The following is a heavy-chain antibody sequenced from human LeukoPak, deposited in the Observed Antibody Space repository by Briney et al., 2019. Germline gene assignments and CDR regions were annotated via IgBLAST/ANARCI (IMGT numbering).Heavy chain of an antibody. D-gene: IGHD6-19*01. CDR3: ATDGRTSGIAVAGEFDY. CDR2: IIPIFGTA. J-gene: IGHJ4*02. V-gene: IGHV1-69*13. CDR1: GGTFSSYA. Sequence: SVKVSCKASGGTFSSYAISWVRQAPGQGLEWMGGIIPIFGTANYAQKFQGRVTITADESTSTAYMELSSLRSEDTAVYYCATDGRTSGIAVAGEFDYWGQGTLATVSS.